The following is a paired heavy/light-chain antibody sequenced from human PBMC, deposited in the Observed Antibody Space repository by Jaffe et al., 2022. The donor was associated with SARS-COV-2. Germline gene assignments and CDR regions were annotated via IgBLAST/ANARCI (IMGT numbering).Light chain of an antibody. CDR2: KGS. J-gene: IGLJ2*01. CDR3: QSADISGTYVV. Sequence: SYELTQPPSVSVSPGQTARITCSGDALPKQYAYWYQQKPGQAPVLVIYKGSERPSGIPERFSGSRSGTTVTLTISGVQAEDEADYYCQSADISGTYVVFGGGTKLTVL. V-gene: IGLV3-25*03. CDR1: ALPKQY.
Heavy chain of an antibody. J-gene: IGHJ6*02. CDR3: ATTELLHKSGGYTGGWFVNGGMDV. CDR2: IKSKTDGGTT. V-gene: IGHV3-15*01. D-gene: IGHD6-19*01. CDR1: GFSFSNAW. Sequence: EVQLVEFGGGLEKPGGSLRLSCAASGFSFSNAWMNWVRQAPGKGLEWVGRIKSKTDGGTTDYAAPVKGRFTISRDDSKNTLYLQMSSLKTDDTAVYYCATTELLHKSGGYTGGWFVNGGMDVWGQGTTVTVSS.